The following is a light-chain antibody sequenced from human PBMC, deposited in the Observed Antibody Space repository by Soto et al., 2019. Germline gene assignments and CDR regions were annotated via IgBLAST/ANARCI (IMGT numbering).Light chain of an antibody. CDR3: QQYHSSPRT. J-gene: IGKJ1*01. V-gene: IGKV3D-20*01. CDR2: DAS. CDR1: QSVSSSY. Sequence: EIVLTQSPATLSLSPGARATLSCGASQSVSSSYLAWYQQKPGLAPRLLIYDASSRATGIPERFSGSGSGTDFTLTISRLEPEDFAVYYCQQYHSSPRTFGQGTKVEIK.